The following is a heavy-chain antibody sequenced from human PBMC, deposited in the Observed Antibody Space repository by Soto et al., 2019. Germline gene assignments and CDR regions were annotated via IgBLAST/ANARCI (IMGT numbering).Heavy chain of an antibody. Sequence: GGSLRLSCAASGFTFSSYSMNWVRQAPGKGLEWVSSISSSSSYIYYADSVKGRFTISRDNAKNSLYLQMNSLRAEDTAVYYCARDPEYCSGGSCYSISVSPFDIWGQGTMVTVSS. J-gene: IGHJ3*02. D-gene: IGHD2-15*01. CDR3: ARDPEYCSGGSCYSISVSPFDI. CDR1: GFTFSSYS. CDR2: ISSSSSYI. V-gene: IGHV3-21*01.